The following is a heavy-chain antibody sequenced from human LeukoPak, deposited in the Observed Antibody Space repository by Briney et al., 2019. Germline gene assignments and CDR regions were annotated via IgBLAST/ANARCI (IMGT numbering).Heavy chain of an antibody. Sequence: PGGSLRLSCAASGFTFSNAWMSWVRQPPGKGLEWIGEINHSGSTNYNPSLKSRVTISVDTSKNQFSLKLSSVTAADTAVYYCAGAVRITIFGVVITKSNYYYGMDVWGQGTTVTVSS. CDR3: AGAVRITIFGVVITKSNYYYGMDV. D-gene: IGHD3-3*01. V-gene: IGHV4-34*08. CDR2: INHSGST. J-gene: IGHJ6*02. CDR1: GFTFSNAW.